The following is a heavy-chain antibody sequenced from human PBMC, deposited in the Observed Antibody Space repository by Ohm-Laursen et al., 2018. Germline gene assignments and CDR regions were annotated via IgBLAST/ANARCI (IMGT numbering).Heavy chain of an antibody. CDR3: ARAIIVVADNDAFDI. V-gene: IGHV1-8*01. Sequence: SVKVSCKTSGYTFTSYDINWVRQATGQGLEWMGWMNPNSGNTGYAQKFQGRVTMTRNTSISTAYMELSSLRSEDTAVYYCARAIIVVADNDAFDIWGQGTMVTVSS. CDR2: MNPNSGNT. D-gene: IGHD3-22*01. J-gene: IGHJ3*02. CDR1: GYTFTSYD.